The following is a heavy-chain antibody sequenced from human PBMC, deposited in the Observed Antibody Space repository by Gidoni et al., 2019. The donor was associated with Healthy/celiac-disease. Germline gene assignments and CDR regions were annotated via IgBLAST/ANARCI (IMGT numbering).Heavy chain of an antibody. CDR3: ARGGKRGSGWYRFFDY. CDR1: GGSFSGYY. Sequence: QVQLQQWGAGLLTPSETLSLTCAVYGGSFSGYYWDWIRQPPGKGLEWSGEINHSGSTNYNPSLKSRVPISVDTSKNQFSLKLSSVTAADTAVYYCARGGKRGSGWYRFFDYWGQGTLVTVSS. J-gene: IGHJ4*02. CDR2: INHSGST. D-gene: IGHD6-19*01. V-gene: IGHV4-34*01.